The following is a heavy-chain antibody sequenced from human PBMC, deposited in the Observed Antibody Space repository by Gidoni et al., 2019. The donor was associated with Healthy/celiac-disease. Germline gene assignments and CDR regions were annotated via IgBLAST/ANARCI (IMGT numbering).Heavy chain of an antibody. CDR2: IRYDGSNK. CDR3: AKDADYGDYPDY. V-gene: IGHV3-30*02. D-gene: IGHD4-17*01. CDR1: GFTFSSYG. Sequence: QVPLVESGGGVLQPGGSLSLSFAASGFTFSSYGMRWVRQAPGKGLEWVAFIRYDGSNKYYADSVKGRVTISRDNSKNTLYLQMNSLRAEDTAVYYCAKDADYGDYPDYWGQGTLVTVSS. J-gene: IGHJ4*02.